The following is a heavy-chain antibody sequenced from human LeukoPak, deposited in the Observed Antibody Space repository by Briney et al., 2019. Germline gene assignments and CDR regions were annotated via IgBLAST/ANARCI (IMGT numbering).Heavy chain of an antibody. CDR3: ATDGAYSGSYFGPFGFDY. D-gene: IGHD1-26*01. CDR1: GYTLTELS. J-gene: IGHJ4*02. Sequence: ASVKVSCKVSGYTLTELSMHWVRQAPGKGLEWMGGYDPEGGETIYAQKFQGRVTMTEDTSTDTAYMELSSLRSEDTAVYYCATDGAYSGSYFGPFGFDYWGQGTLVTVSS. CDR2: YDPEGGET. V-gene: IGHV1-24*01.